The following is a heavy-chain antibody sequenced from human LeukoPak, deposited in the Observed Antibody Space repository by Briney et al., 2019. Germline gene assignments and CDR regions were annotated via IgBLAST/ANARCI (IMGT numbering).Heavy chain of an antibody. J-gene: IGHJ4*02. CDR2: IRSSDSTT. V-gene: IGHV3-48*04. CDR1: GFSFSRYG. Sequence: GGSLRLSCAASGFSFSRYGMKWVRQAPGKGLEWLSYIRSSDSTTYYADSVKGRFTISRDNAKNSLYLQIDSLRVEDTAVYYCAKRADSSAHSFDYWGQGTLVTVSS. D-gene: IGHD3-22*01. CDR3: AKRADSSAHSFDY.